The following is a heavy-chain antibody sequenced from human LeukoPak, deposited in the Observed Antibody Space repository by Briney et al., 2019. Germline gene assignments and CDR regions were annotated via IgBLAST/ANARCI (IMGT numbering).Heavy chain of an antibody. J-gene: IGHJ4*02. V-gene: IGHV4-4*02. CDR3: ARKRRIAAAGTSGWPLDY. D-gene: IGHD6-13*01. CDR2: IYHSGST. Sequence: PSGTLSLTCAVSGGSISSSNWWSWVRQPPGKGLEWIGEIYHSGSTNYNPSLKSRVTISVDKSKNQFSLKLSSVTAADTAVYYCARKRRIAAAGTSGWPLDYWGQGTLVTVSS. CDR1: GGSISSSNW.